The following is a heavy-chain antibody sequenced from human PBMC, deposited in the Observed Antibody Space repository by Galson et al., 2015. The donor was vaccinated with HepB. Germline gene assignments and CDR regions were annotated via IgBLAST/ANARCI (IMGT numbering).Heavy chain of an antibody. V-gene: IGHV3-43*01. CDR3: AKDIGGGGYSSSWLGYYYYGMDV. Sequence: SLRLSCAASGFTFDDYTMHWVRQAPGKGLEWVSLISWDGGSTYYADSVKGRFTISRDNSKNSLYLQMNSLRTEDTALYYCAKDIGGGGYSSSWLGYYYYGMDVWGQGTTVTVSS. D-gene: IGHD6-13*01. CDR2: ISWDGGST. CDR1: GFTFDDYT. J-gene: IGHJ6*02.